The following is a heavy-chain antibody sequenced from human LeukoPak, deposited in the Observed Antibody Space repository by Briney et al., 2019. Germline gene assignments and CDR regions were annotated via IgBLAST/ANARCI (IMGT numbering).Heavy chain of an antibody. D-gene: IGHD5-12*01. CDR3: TRVLATDLDY. J-gene: IGHJ4*02. CDR1: GFTFSGSA. CDR2: IRSKANNYAT. V-gene: IGHV3-73*01. Sequence: GGSLRLSCAASGFTFSGSAMHCVRQASGKGLEWVGRIRSKANNYATAYAASVKGRFTISRDDSKNTAYLQMNSLKTEDTAVYFCTRVLATDLDYWGQGTLVTVSS.